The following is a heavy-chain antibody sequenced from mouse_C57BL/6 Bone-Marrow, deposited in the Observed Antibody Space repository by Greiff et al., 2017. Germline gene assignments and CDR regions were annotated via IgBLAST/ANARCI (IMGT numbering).Heavy chain of an antibody. V-gene: IGHV1-15*01. J-gene: IGHJ3*01. CDR1: GYTFTDYE. CDR3: TRESPITTVVAPY. CDR2: IDPETGGT. D-gene: IGHD1-1*01. Sequence: QVQLQQSGAALVRPGASVTLSCQASGYTFTDYEMHWVKQTPVHGLEWIGAIDPETGGTAYNQKFKGKAILTADKYSSTAYMELRSLTSEDSAVYYCTRESPITTVVAPYWGQGTLVTVSA.